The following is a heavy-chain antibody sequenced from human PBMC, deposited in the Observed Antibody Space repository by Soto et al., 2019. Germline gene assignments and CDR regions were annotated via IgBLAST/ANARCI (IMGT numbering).Heavy chain of an antibody. V-gene: IGHV4-4*02. D-gene: IGHD2-2*01. Sequence: QVPLQESGPGLMKPSETLSLPCSVSGGSISSSNWWHLVRQPPGKGLEWIGEIHHSGTTNYNPSLKSRVAIYVDKAKNQFSLKLNAVTAADTAVYYCARVRQYCSGTSCYLDPWGQGTLVSVSS. CDR1: GGSISSSNW. J-gene: IGHJ5*02. CDR3: ARVRQYCSGTSCYLDP. CDR2: IHHSGTT.